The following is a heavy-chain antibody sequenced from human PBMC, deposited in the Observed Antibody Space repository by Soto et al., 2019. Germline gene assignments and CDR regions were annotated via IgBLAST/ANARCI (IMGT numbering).Heavy chain of an antibody. CDR2: INPSGGST. CDR1: GYTFTSYY. V-gene: IGHV1-46*01. D-gene: IGHD1-26*01. CDR3: ASGSGIVGARYYFDY. J-gene: IGHJ4*02. Sequence: GASVKVSCKASGYTFTSYYMHWVRQAPGQGLEWMGIINPSGGSTSYAQKFQGRVTMTRDTSTSTVYMELSSLRSEDTAVYYCASGSGIVGARYYFDYWGQGTLVTVSS.